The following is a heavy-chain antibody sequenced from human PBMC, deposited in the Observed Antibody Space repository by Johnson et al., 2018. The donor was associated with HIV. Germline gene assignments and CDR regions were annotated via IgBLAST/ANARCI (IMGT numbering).Heavy chain of an antibody. V-gene: IGHV3-30-3*01. CDR2: ISYDGSTK. CDR1: GFTFSTYA. CDR3: ARDQRGGYSYGDAFDF. Sequence: QVQLVESGGGVVQPGGPLRLSCAASGFTFSTYAIHWVRQAPGKGLEWVAIISYDGSTKYYADSVKGRFTISRDNSKNSLYLQMNTLRAEDTAVYYCARDQRGGYSYGDAFDFWGQGTVVSVST. D-gene: IGHD5-18*01. J-gene: IGHJ3*01.